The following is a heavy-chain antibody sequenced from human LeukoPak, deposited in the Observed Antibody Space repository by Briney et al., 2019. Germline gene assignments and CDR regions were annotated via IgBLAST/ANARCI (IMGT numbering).Heavy chain of an antibody. V-gene: IGHV3-48*02. D-gene: IGHD3-16*02. Sequence: PGGSLRLSCAASGFTFSSYSMNWVRQAPGKGLEWVSYISSSSSTIYYADSVKGRFTISRDNAKNSLYLQMNSLRDEDTAVYYCARGNDYVWGSYRYPLDYWGQGTLVTVSS. CDR1: GFTFSSYS. CDR3: ARGNDYVWGSYRYPLDY. J-gene: IGHJ4*02. CDR2: ISSSSSTI.